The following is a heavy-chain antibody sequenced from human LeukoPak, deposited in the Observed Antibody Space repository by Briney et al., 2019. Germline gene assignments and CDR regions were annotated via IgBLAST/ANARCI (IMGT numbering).Heavy chain of an antibody. V-gene: IGHV4-34*01. CDR1: GGSFSGYY. Sequence: SETLSLTCAVYGGSFSGYYWSWIRQPPGKGLELIGEINHSGSTNYNPSLKSRVTISVDTSKNQFSLKLSSVTAADTAVYYCARHVRATGTTHFDYWGQGTLVTVSS. CDR3: ARHVRATGTTHFDY. D-gene: IGHD1-1*01. J-gene: IGHJ4*02. CDR2: INHSGST.